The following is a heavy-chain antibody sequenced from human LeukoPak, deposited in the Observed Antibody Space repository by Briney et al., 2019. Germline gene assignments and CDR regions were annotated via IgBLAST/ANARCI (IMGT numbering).Heavy chain of an antibody. CDR3: ARDRSLYCTNGVCYPTYYFDY. D-gene: IGHD2-8*01. CDR2: FYHSGST. Sequence: SETLSLTCTVSGYSISSGYYWGWIRQPPGKGLEWIGRFYHSGSTYYNPSLKSRVTISVDTSKNQYSLKLSSVTAADTAVYYCARDRSLYCTNGVCYPTYYFDYWGQGTLVTVSS. CDR1: GYSISSGYY. J-gene: IGHJ4*02. V-gene: IGHV4-38-2*02.